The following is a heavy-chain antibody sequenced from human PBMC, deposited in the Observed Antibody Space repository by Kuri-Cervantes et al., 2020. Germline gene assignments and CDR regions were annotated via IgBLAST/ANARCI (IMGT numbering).Heavy chain of an antibody. CDR3: ATMNGYSSSWKAFDI. J-gene: IGHJ3*02. CDR2: FDPEDGET. D-gene: IGHD6-13*01. CDR1: GGTFSSYA. V-gene: IGHV1-24*01. Sequence: ASVKVSCKAPGGTFSSYAISWVRQAPGQGLEWMGGFDPEDGETIYAQKFQGRVTMTEDTSTDTAYMGLSSLRSEDTAVYYCATMNGYSSSWKAFDIWGQGTMVTVSS.